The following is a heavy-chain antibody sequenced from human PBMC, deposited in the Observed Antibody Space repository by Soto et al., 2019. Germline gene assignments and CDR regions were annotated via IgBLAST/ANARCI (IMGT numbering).Heavy chain of an antibody. CDR2: INPSGGRT. V-gene: IGHV1-46*01. J-gene: IGHJ6*02. D-gene: IGHD2-8*01. CDR1: GYTFTGYY. CDR3: AKNGQPPYYYYGLDV. Sequence: ASVKVSCKASGYTFTGYYVHWVRQAPGQGLEWLGIINPSGGRTSYAQTLQGSITVTRDTSTTTAYMELRSLTSDDTAVYYCAKNGQPPYYYYGLDVWGQGTKVTVSS.